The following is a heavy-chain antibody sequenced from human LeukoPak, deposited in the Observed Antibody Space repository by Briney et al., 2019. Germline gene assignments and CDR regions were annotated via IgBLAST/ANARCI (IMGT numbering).Heavy chain of an antibody. CDR2: ISSTGTYI. Sequence: PGGSLRLSCAASGFTFTSYWMNWVRQAPGKGLEWVSSISSTGTYIYYTDSVKGRFTISRDIANSLLYLQMNSLRADDTAVYYCARDLDFSTRFDSWGQGTLVTVSS. CDR1: GFTFTSYW. D-gene: IGHD6-13*01. J-gene: IGHJ4*02. CDR3: ARDLDFSTRFDS. V-gene: IGHV3-21*01.